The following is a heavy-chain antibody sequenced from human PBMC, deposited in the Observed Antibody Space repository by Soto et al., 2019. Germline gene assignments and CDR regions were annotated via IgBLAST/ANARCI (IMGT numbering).Heavy chain of an antibody. CDR1: GGSISSGGYY. CDR3: ARHPGGVGELHACDF. V-gene: IGHV4-31*03. Sequence: TVSLTCTVSGGSISSGGYYWSWIRQHPGKGLEWIGYIYYSGSTYYNPSLKSRVPISVDTSKNQFSLELTSVTAADTAIFYCARHPGGVGELHACDFWGQGTMGTVSA. CDR2: IYYSGST. D-gene: IGHD3-16*01. J-gene: IGHJ4*03.